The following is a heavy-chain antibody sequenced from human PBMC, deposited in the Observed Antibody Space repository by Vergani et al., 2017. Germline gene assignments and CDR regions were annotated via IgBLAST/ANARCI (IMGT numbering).Heavy chain of an antibody. V-gene: IGHV3-33*06. J-gene: IGHJ5*02. Sequence: QVQLVESGGGVVQPGRSLRLSCAASGFTFSSYGMHWVRQAPGKGLEWVAVIGYDGSNKYYADSVKGRFTITRDNSKNTLYLQMNSLRAEDTAVYYCAKDFGITGTPNWFDPWGQGTLVTVSS. CDR1: GFTFSSYG. CDR3: AKDFGITGTPNWFDP. D-gene: IGHD1-7*01. CDR2: IGYDGSNK.